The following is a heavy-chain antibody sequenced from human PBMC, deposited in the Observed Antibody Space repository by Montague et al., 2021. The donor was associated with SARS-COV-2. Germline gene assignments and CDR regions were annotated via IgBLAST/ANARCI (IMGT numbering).Heavy chain of an antibody. J-gene: IGHJ3*02. D-gene: IGHD5-18*01. CDR1: GGSISSSNW. V-gene: IGHV4-4*02. Sequence: SETLSLTCAVSGGSISSSNWWSWVRQPPGKGLEWIGEIYHSGSTNYNPPLMSRVTISVDKSKNQFSPMLSSVTAADTAVYYWAARGYSYGWGAFDIWGQGTMVTVSS. CDR3: AARGYSYGWGAFDI. CDR2: IYHSGST.